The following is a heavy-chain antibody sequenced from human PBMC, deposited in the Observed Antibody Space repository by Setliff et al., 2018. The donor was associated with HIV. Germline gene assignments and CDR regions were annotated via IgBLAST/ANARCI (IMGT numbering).Heavy chain of an antibody. CDR1: GGTFENYA. CDR2: IIPIFDTT. CDR3: ARLIPSAYFGPRQDAFDV. Sequence: SVKVSCKASGGTFENYAISWVRQAPGQGLEWMGKIIPIFDTTIYAEKFQGRITISADKSTATAYLELNSLRSEYSAIYYCARLIPSAYFGPRQDAFDVWGQGARVTVS. D-gene: IGHD2-21*01. V-gene: IGHV1-69*06. J-gene: IGHJ3*01.